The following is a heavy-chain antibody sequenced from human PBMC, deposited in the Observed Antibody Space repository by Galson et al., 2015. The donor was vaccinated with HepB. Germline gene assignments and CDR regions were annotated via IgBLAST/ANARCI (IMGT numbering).Heavy chain of an antibody. D-gene: IGHD6-13*01. CDR2: ISWDGGST. Sequence: SLRLSCAASGFTFDDYTMHWVRQAPGKGLEWVSLISWDGGSTYYADSVKGRFTISRDNSKNSLYLQMNSLRTEDTALYYCAKDKGTMYSSIILGMDVWGQGTTVTVSS. CDR3: AKDKGTMYSSIILGMDV. J-gene: IGHJ6*02. CDR1: GFTFDDYT. V-gene: IGHV3-43*01.